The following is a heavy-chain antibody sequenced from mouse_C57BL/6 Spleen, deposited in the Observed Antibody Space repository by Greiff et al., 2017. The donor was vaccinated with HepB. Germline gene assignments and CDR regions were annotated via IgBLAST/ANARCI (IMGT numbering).Heavy chain of an antibody. D-gene: IGHD1-1*01. Sequence: EVMLVESGGGLVKPGGSLKLSCAASGFTFSDYGMHWVRQAPEKGLEWVAYISSGSSTIYYADTVKGRFTISRDNAKNTLFLQMTSLRSEDTAMYYCASPYYAGAMDYWGQGTSVTVSS. V-gene: IGHV5-17*01. CDR3: ASPYYAGAMDY. CDR1: GFTFSDYG. J-gene: IGHJ4*01. CDR2: ISSGSSTI.